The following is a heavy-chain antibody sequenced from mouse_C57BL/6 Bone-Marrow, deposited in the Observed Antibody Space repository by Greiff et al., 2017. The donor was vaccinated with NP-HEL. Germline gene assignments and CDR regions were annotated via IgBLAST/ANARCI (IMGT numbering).Heavy chain of an antibody. D-gene: IGHD2-4*01. Sequence: QVQLKQSGAELVRPGTSVKVSCKASGYAFTNYLIEWVKQRPGQGLEWIGVLNPGSGGTNYNEKFKGKATLTADKSSSTAYMQLSSLTSEDSAVYFCARGGIYYDYAWFAYWGQGTLVTVSA. J-gene: IGHJ3*01. CDR2: LNPGSGGT. CDR1: GYAFTNYL. CDR3: ARGGIYYDYAWFAY. V-gene: IGHV1-54*01.